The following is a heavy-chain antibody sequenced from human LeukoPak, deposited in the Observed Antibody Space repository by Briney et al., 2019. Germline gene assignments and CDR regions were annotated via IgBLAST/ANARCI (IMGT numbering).Heavy chain of an antibody. V-gene: IGHV3-23*01. J-gene: IGHJ6*03. D-gene: IGHD3-10*01. CDR3: ARVEEYYYGSGSSYYYYYMDV. Sequence: GGSLRLSCAASGFTFSSYAMNWVRQAPGKGLKWVSGFRGSGVATFYADSVKGRFTISRDNAKNSLYLQMNSLRAEDTAVYYCARVEEYYYGSGSSYYYYYMDVWGKGTTVTISS. CDR1: GFTFSSYA. CDR2: FRGSGVAT.